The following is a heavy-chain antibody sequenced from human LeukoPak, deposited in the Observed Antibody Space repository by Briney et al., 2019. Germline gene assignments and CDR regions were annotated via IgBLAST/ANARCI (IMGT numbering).Heavy chain of an antibody. D-gene: IGHD6-13*01. J-gene: IGHJ5*02. CDR1: GYTFTGYY. Sequence: ASVKVSCKASGYTFTGYYMHWVRQAPGQGLEWMGWINPNSGGTNYAQKFQGRVTMTRDTSISTAYMELSRLRSDDTAVYYCARDARAYISSRYLLPWGQGTLVTVSS. CDR3: ARDARAYISSRYLLP. CDR2: INPNSGGT. V-gene: IGHV1-2*02.